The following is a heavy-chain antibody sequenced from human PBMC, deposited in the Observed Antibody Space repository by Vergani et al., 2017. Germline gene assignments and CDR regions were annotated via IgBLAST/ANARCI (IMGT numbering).Heavy chain of an antibody. D-gene: IGHD3-22*01. CDR2: IDWDDDK. CDR3: ARRRDYYDSSGYYDNGMDV. CDR1: GFSLSTSGMC. V-gene: IGHV2-70*01. Sequence: QVTLRESGPALVKPTQTLTLTCTFSGFSLSTSGMCVSWIRQPPGKALEWLALIDWDDDKYYSTSLKTRLTISKDTSKNQVVLTMTNMDPVDTATYYCARRRDYYDSSGYYDNGMDVGGQGTTVTVSS. J-gene: IGHJ6*02.